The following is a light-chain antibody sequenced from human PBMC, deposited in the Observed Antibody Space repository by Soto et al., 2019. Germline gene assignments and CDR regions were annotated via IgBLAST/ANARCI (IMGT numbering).Light chain of an antibody. CDR3: AAWDDSLYGNV. Sequence: QSALTQPPSASGTPGQRVTISCSGSSSNIGGNAVHWYQQLPGTAPQLLIYSNNQRPSGVPDRFSGSKSGTSASLAISGLQSEDEADYYCAAWDDSLYGNVFGSGTKVTVL. V-gene: IGLV1-44*01. CDR2: SNN. CDR1: SSNIGGNA. J-gene: IGLJ1*01.